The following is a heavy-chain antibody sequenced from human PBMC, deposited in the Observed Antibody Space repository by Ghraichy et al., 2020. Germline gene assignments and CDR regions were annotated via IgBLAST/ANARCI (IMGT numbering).Heavy chain of an antibody. D-gene: IGHD5-12*01. CDR2: VYYSGST. J-gene: IGHJ5*02. CDR3: ARGGGYGLRGWFDP. CDR1: GGSVRSGNYY. Sequence: ETLSLTCTVSGGSVRSGNYYWNWIRQPPGKGLEWIGFVYYSGSTSYNPSLKSRVTISVDTSKNQFSLNLTSVTAADTALYYCARGGGYGLRGWFDPWGQGTLVTVSS. V-gene: IGHV4-61*01.